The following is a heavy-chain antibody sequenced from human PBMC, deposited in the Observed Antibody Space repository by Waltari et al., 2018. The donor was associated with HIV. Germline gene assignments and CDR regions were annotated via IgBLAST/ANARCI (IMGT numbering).Heavy chain of an antibody. CDR1: GFTFSSYA. J-gene: IGHJ4*02. CDR2: ISGSGGSK. Sequence: EVQLLESGGGLVQPGGSLRLSCAASGFTFSSYAMSWVRQAPGKGLEWVSFISGSGGSKYYADSVKGWFTISRDNSKNTLYLQMNSLRAEDTAVYYCAKDNRDPLGTLWYWGQGTLVTVSS. CDR3: AKDNRDPLGTLWY. D-gene: IGHD2-21*01. V-gene: IGHV3-23*01.